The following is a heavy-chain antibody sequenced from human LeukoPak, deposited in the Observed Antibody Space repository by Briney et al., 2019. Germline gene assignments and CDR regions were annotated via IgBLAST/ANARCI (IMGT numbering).Heavy chain of an antibody. CDR1: GGSFSGYY. Sequence: PSETLSLTCAVYGGSFSGYYWSWIRQPPGKGLEGIGEINDSGSTNYNPSLRSRVTISLDTSKNQCSLKLSPVAAADTAVYYCARVGYQLLGCMAVWGQGTTVTVSS. D-gene: IGHD2-2*01. CDR3: ARVGYQLLGCMAV. CDR2: INDSGST. J-gene: IGHJ6*02. V-gene: IGHV4-34*01.